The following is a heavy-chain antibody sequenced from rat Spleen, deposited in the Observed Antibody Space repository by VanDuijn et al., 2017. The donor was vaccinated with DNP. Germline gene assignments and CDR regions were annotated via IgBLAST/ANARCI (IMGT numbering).Heavy chain of an antibody. J-gene: IGHJ4*01. CDR1: GYSITSGY. V-gene: IGHV3-1*01. CDR3: ARRPTGDAMDA. D-gene: IGHD4-2*01. CDR2: ISYSGTT. Sequence: EVQLQESGPGLVKPSQSLSLTCSVTGYSITSGYRWNWIRKFPGNKLEWIGHISYSGTTSYHPSLKSRISITRDTSKNQFFLQLSSVTTEDTATYYCARRPTGDAMDAWGQGTSVTVSS.